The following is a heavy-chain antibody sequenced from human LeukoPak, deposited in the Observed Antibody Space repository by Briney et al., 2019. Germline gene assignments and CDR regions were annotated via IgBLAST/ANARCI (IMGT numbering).Heavy chain of an antibody. V-gene: IGHV4-34*01. J-gene: IGHJ3*02. CDR3: ARCKDDSSGSSDEAFDI. CDR2: INHSGST. D-gene: IGHD3-22*01. Sequence: SETLSLTCAVYGGSFSGYYWSWIRQPPGKGLEWIGEINHSGSTNYHPSLKSRVTISVDTSKNQFSLKLSSVTAADTAVYYCARCKDDSSGSSDEAFDIWGQGTMVTVSS. CDR1: GGSFSGYY.